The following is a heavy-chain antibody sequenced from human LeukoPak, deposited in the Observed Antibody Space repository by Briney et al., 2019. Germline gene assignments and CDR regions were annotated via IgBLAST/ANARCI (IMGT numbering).Heavy chain of an antibody. CDR1: GVTLSNSC. V-gene: IGHV3-74*01. CDR2: TNGDGSDT. CDR3: VRDGEYSHGIDFDY. D-gene: IGHD5-18*01. J-gene: IGHJ4*02. Sequence: GGSLRLSCAASGVTLSNSCMHWVRQAPGKGLVWVSRTNGDGSDTSYADSVKGRFTISRDSATNTLYLQMNSLRAEDTAIYYCVRDGEYSHGIDFDYWGQGTLVTVSP.